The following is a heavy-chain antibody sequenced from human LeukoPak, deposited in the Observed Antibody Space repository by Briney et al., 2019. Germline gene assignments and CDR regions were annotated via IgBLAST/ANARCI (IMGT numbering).Heavy chain of an antibody. J-gene: IGHJ4*02. D-gene: IGHD2-21*01. CDR1: GFTFSSYS. CDR2: IISSSSYI. CDR3: AKDFRIGYSAHFDY. V-gene: IGHV3-21*04. Sequence: GGSLRLSCAASGFTFSSYSMNWVRQAPGKGLEWVSSIISSSSYIYYADSVKGRFTISRDNSKNTLYLQMDSLRGEDTAVYYCAKDFRIGYSAHFDYWGQGALVTVSS.